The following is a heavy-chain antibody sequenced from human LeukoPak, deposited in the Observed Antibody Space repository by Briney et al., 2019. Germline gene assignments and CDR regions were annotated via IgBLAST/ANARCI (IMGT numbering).Heavy chain of an antibody. V-gene: IGHV3-48*01. CDR3: AREPTGGSSDY. D-gene: IGHD3-16*01. Sequence: AGGSLRLSCAASGFTFSSYSMNWVRQAPGKGLEWVSYISSSSSTIYYADSVKGRFTISRDNAKNSLYLQMNSLRAEDTAVCYCAREPTGGSSDYWGQGTLVTVSS. CDR1: GFTFSSYS. J-gene: IGHJ4*02. CDR2: ISSSSSTI.